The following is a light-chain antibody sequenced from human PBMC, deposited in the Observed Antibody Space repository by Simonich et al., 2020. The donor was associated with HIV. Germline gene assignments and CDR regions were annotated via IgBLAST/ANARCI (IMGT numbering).Light chain of an antibody. CDR1: PGVSSD. CDR2: DAS. J-gene: IGKJ4*01. CDR3: QQYDKWPPVLA. V-gene: IGKV3D-15*01. Sequence: EIVMTQSPATLSVSPGERATLSCRARPGVSSDLAWYPQKLGQAPRLLIYDASSRANGIPARFSGSGSGTEFTLTISSMQSEDFAVYYCQQYDKWPPVLAFGGGTKVEIK.